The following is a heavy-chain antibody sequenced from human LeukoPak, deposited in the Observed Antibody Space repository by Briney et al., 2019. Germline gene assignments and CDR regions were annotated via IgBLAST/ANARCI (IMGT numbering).Heavy chain of an antibody. CDR2: ISSSGSTI. CDR1: GFPFSSYE. J-gene: IGHJ4*02. D-gene: IGHD4-17*01. CDR3: ARDAGTVTTFDY. Sequence: QPGGSLRLPCAASGFPFSSYEMNWVRQAPGKGLEWVSYISSSGSTIYYADSVKGRFTISRDNAKNSLYLQMNSLRAEDTAVYYCARDAGTVTTFDYWGQGTLVTVSS. V-gene: IGHV3-48*03.